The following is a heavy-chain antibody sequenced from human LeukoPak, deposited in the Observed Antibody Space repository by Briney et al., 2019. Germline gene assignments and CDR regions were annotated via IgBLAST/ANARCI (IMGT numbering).Heavy chain of an antibody. D-gene: IGHD4-23*01. J-gene: IGHJ4*02. Sequence: NPSETLSLTCAVYGGSFSGYYWSWIRQPPGKGLEWIGEINHSGSTNYNPSLKSRVTISVDTSKNQFSLKLSSVTAADTAVYYCARTRRWSNYFDYWGQGTLVTVSS. V-gene: IGHV4-34*01. CDR2: INHSGST. CDR1: GGSFSGYY. CDR3: ARTRRWSNYFDY.